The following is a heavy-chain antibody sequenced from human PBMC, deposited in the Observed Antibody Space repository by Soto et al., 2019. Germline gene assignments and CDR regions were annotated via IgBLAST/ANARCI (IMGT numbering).Heavy chain of an antibody. Sequence: ASVKVSCKASGYTFTGYYMHWVRQAPGQGLEWMGWINPNSGGTNYAQKFQGWVTMTRDTSISTAYMELSRLRSDDTAVYYCARDPIGYTIRSGDYAPGGMDVWGQGTTVTVSS. CDR3: ARDPIGYTIRSGDYAPGGMDV. V-gene: IGHV1-2*04. J-gene: IGHJ6*02. D-gene: IGHD4-17*01. CDR1: GYTFTGYY. CDR2: INPNSGGT.